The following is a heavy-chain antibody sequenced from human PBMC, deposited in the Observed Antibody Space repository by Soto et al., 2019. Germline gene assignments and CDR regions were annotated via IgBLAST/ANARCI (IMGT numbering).Heavy chain of an antibody. CDR1: GGSITRNDHY. J-gene: IGHJ4*02. CDR3: ARLGSSGWYQGSYFDY. Sequence: QLLLQESGPGLVRPSETLSLICTVSGGSITRNDHYWGWIRQSPGKGLEWIGDIKSSGSTNYNLSLKSRVSMSVETSKNQFSLKMNSVTAADTAVYYCARLGSSGWYQGSYFDYWGQGTLVTVSS. CDR2: IKSSGST. V-gene: IGHV4-39*01. D-gene: IGHD6-19*01.